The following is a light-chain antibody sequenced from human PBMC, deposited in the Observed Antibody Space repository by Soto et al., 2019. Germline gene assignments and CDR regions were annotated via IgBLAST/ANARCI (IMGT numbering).Light chain of an antibody. CDR3: QLYNSLMWT. Sequence: EIVLTQSPGTLSLSPGDRATLSCRTSQSVTSSYVAWYQQRPGQAPRLVIYDASSRAAGIPDRFSGSGSGTDFTLAISGLEPDDFAVYYCQLYNSLMWTFVQGTKVDIK. J-gene: IGKJ1*01. CDR1: QSVTSSY. CDR2: DAS. V-gene: IGKV3-20*01.